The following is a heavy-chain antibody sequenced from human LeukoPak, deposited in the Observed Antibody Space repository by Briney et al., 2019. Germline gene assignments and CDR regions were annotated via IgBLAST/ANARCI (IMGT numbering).Heavy chain of an antibody. D-gene: IGHD3-22*01. Sequence: GASVKVSCKASGYTFTDYYIHWVRQAPGQGLEWMGWINPKTGDTKYAQRFQGKLTMTRDTSITTMYMELSSLSSGDTAVYYCARPLGAIGGYRCCELDYWGQGTLVTVSS. CDR3: ARPLGAIGGYRCCELDY. CDR2: INPKTGDT. J-gene: IGHJ4*02. V-gene: IGHV1-2*02. CDR1: GYTFTDYY.